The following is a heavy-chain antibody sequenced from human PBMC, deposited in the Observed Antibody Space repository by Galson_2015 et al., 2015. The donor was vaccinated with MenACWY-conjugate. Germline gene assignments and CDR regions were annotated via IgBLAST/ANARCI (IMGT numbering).Heavy chain of an antibody. CDR3: AKGMYSSSWVSFDY. D-gene: IGHD6-13*01. CDR1: GFTFSSYA. V-gene: IGHV3-23*01. Sequence: SLRLSCAASGFTFSSYAMSWVCQAPGKGLEWVSLISGSGGSTYYADSVKGRFTISRDISKNTLFLQMDSLRADDTALYYCAKGMYSSSWVSFDYWGQGTLVTVSS. J-gene: IGHJ4*02. CDR2: ISGSGGST.